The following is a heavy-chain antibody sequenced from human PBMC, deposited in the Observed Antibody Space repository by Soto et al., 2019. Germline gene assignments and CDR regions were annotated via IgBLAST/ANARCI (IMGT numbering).Heavy chain of an antibody. J-gene: IGHJ5*02. Sequence: GASVKVSCKASGYTFSNYFINWVRQAPGQGLEWVGVINPKGGATTCAQKFQGRVNMTSDTSTNTIYMTLRSLTSEDTAFYYCARDEGFCSGGSCTGWFDPWGQGTLVTVSS. CDR2: INPKGGAT. CDR3: ARDEGFCSGGSCTGWFDP. D-gene: IGHD2-15*01. V-gene: IGHV1-46*01. CDR1: GYTFSNYF.